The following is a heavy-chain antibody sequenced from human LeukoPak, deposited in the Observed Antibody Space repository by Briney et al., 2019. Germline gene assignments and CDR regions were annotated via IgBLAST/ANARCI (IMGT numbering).Heavy chain of an antibody. J-gene: IGHJ5*02. CDR3: ARRNSPDYGDSNWFDH. Sequence: GGPLKSSSKGSGSRFTSYWFGWGGRMPGKGLGGMGIIYPGDSDTRYSPSFQGQGTISDDKSISTAYLQWSRLKASDTAMYYCARRNSPDYGDSNWFDHWGQGTLVTVSS. D-gene: IGHD4-17*01. V-gene: IGHV5-51*01. CDR1: GSRFTSYW. CDR2: IYPGDSDT.